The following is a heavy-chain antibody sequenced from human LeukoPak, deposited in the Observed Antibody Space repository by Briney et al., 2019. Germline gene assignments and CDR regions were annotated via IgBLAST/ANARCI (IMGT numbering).Heavy chain of an antibody. J-gene: IGHJ3*02. Sequence: PSETLSLTCTVSGGSISSSSYYWGWIRQPPGKGLEWIGSIYYSGSTYYNPSLKSRVTISVDTSKNQFSLKLSSVTAADTAVYYCARVVGYYDSSGPHDAFDIWGQGTMVTVSS. V-gene: IGHV4-39*07. CDR1: GGSISSSSYY. D-gene: IGHD3-22*01. CDR2: IYYSGST. CDR3: ARVVGYYDSSGPHDAFDI.